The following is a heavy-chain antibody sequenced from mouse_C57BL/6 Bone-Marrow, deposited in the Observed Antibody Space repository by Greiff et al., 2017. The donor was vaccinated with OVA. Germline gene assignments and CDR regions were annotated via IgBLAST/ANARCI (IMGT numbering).Heavy chain of an antibody. D-gene: IGHD2-3*01. CDR2: IRSKSNNYAT. Sequence: EVQGVESGGGLVQPKGSLKLSCAASGFSFNTYAMNWVRQAPGKGLEWVARIRSKSNNYATYYADSVKDRFTISRDDSESMLYLQMNNLKTEDTAMYYCVRGGYYEMCAYWGQGTLVTVSA. J-gene: IGHJ3*01. CDR1: GFSFNTYA. V-gene: IGHV10-1*01. CDR3: VRGGYYEMCAY.